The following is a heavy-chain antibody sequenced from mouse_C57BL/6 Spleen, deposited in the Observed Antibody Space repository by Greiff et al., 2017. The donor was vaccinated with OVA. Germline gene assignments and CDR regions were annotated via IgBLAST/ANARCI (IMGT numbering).Heavy chain of an antibody. CDR3: ARGVMVTTNYAMDY. J-gene: IGHJ4*01. CDR2: INPNNGGT. CDR1: GYTFTDYN. D-gene: IGHD2-3*01. Sequence: EVQLVESGPELVKPGASVKIPCKASGYTFTDYNMDWVKQSHGKSLEWIGDINPNNGGTIYNQKFKGKATLTVDKSSSTAYMELRSLTSEDTAVYYCARGVMVTTNYAMDYWGQGTSVTVSS. V-gene: IGHV1-18*01.